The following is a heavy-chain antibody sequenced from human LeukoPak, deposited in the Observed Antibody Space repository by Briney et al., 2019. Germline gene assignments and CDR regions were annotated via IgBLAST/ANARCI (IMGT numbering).Heavy chain of an antibody. D-gene: IGHD1-14*01. V-gene: IGHV3-23*01. CDR2: ISGSSDII. Sequence: GGSLRLSCAASGFTFSNYAMSWVRQAPGKGLECVSTISGSSDIIYYADSVKGRFTISRDNSKNTLYLHMNSLRAEDTAIYYCAKEGRTLPFDYWGQGTLVTVSS. CDR1: GFTFSNYA. CDR3: AKEGRTLPFDY. J-gene: IGHJ4*02.